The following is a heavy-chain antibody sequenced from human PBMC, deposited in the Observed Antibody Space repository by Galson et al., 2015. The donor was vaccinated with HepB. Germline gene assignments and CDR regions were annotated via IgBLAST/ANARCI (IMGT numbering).Heavy chain of an antibody. CDR3: ARGLKVSFY. D-gene: IGHD3-16*01. J-gene: IGHJ4*02. CDR2: INPSGGNT. CDR1: GYTFTSYH. Sequence: SVKVSCKASGYTFTSYHIHWVRQASGQGLEWMGIINPSGGNTNYIQKFQGRVTMTRDTSTSTVYMELSSLKSEDTAVYYCARGLKVSFYWGQGTLVTVSS. V-gene: IGHV1-46*01.